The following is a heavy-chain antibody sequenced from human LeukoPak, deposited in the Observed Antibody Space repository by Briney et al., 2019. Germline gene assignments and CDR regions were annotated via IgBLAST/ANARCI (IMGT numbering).Heavy chain of an antibody. CDR1: GYTFTGYY. D-gene: IGHD1-26*01. Sequence: ASVKVSCKASGYTFTGYYMHWVRQAPGQGLEWMGWINPNSGGTNYARKFQGRVTMTRDTSISTAYMELSRLRSDDTAVYYCAREAQVGANDYWGQGTLVTVSS. CDR3: AREAQVGANDY. CDR2: INPNSGGT. J-gene: IGHJ4*02. V-gene: IGHV1-2*02.